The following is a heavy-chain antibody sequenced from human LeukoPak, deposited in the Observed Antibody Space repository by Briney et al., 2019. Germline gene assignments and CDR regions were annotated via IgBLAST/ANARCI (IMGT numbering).Heavy chain of an antibody. D-gene: IGHD1-26*01. CDR2: ISWNSGSI. CDR3: AKGVGASYYYYMDV. V-gene: IGHV3-9*03. J-gene: IGHJ6*03. Sequence: GGSLRLSCVASGFTFSSYRMHWVRQAPGKGLEWVSGISWNSGSIGYADSVKGRFTISRDNAKNSLYLQMNSLRAEDMALYYCAKGVGASYYYYMDVWGKGTTVTVSS. CDR1: GFTFSSYR.